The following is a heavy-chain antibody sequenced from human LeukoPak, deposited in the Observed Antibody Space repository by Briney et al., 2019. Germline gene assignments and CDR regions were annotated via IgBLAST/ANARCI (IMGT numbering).Heavy chain of an antibody. D-gene: IGHD2-21*01. Sequence: GGSLRLSCAASGITFGNAWMSWVRQAPGKGLEWVGRIKSKSDGGATEYAAPVKGRFTISRDDSKNTLYLQINSLTTESTAVYYCTTAATSIYPKDYWGQGTLVTVSS. CDR2: IKSKSDGGAT. V-gene: IGHV3-15*01. CDR3: TTAATSIYPKDY. CDR1: GITFGNAW. J-gene: IGHJ4*02.